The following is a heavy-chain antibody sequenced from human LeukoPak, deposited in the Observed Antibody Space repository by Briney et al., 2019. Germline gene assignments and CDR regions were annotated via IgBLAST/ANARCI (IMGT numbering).Heavy chain of an antibody. V-gene: IGHV4-59*01. D-gene: IGHD3-22*01. Sequence: PSETLSLTCTVPGGSISSYYWSWIRQPPGKGLECIGYIYYSGSTNYNPSLKSRVTISVDMSKNQFSLKLSSVTAADTAVYYCARGRGPYYDSSGYYRDAFDIWGQGTMVTVSS. J-gene: IGHJ3*02. CDR3: ARGRGPYYDSSGYYRDAFDI. CDR1: GGSISSYY. CDR2: IYYSGST.